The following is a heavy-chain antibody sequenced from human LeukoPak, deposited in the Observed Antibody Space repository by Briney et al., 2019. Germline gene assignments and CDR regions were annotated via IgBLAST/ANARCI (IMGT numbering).Heavy chain of an antibody. Sequence: SVKVSCKASGGTFSSYAISWVRQAPGQGLEWVGRIIPILGIANYAQKFQGRVTITADKSTSTAYMELSSLRSEDTAVYYCARGGSSSFLNNWFDPWGQGTLVTVSS. CDR1: GGTFSSYA. D-gene: IGHD6-13*01. J-gene: IGHJ5*02. V-gene: IGHV1-69*04. CDR3: ARGGSSSFLNNWFDP. CDR2: IIPILGIA.